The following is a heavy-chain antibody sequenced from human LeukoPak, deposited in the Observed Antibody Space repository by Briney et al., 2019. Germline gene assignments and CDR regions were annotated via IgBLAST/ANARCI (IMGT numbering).Heavy chain of an antibody. Sequence: GSLRLSSAAFGFTVSSNYMSWVRLAPGKGLEWVSSITGDGGSTYYADSVKGRFTISRDNSKNTLYLQMNSLRAEDTAVYYCARISHSGSLDMFFDVWGQGTMVTVSS. CDR2: ITGDGGST. CDR3: ARISHSGSLDMFFDV. V-gene: IGHV3-23*01. J-gene: IGHJ3*01. CDR1: GFTVSSNY. D-gene: IGHD1-26*01.